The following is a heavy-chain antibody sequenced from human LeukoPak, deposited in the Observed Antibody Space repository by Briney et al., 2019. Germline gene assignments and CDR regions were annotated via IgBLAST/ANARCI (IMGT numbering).Heavy chain of an antibody. CDR3: AKDSWANYYDTYYYYYMDV. J-gene: IGHJ6*03. CDR2: ISYDGSNK. Sequence: GGSLRLSCAASGFTLSSYGMHWVRQAPGKGLEWVAVISYDGSNKYYADSVKGRFTISRDNSKNTLYLQMNSLRAEDTAVYYCAKDSWANYYDTYYYYYMDVWGKGTTVTVSS. D-gene: IGHD3-22*01. V-gene: IGHV3-30*18. CDR1: GFTLSSYG.